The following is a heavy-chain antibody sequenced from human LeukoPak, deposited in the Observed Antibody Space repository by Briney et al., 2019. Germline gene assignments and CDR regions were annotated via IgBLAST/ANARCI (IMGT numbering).Heavy chain of an antibody. V-gene: IGHV4-38-2*02. Sequence: PSETLSLTCTVSDYSLSTGYYWVWIRQSPGKGLEWIAGISHSGYTYYSPSLKSRVTISADTSKNQFSPNLSSMTAADTAVYYCARVDGYNQAAYWGQGTLVAVSS. CDR1: DYSLSTGYY. D-gene: IGHD5-24*01. CDR3: ARVDGYNQAAY. CDR2: ISHSGYT. J-gene: IGHJ4*02.